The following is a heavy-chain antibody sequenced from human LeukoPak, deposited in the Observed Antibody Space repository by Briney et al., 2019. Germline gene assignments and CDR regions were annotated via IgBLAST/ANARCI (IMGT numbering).Heavy chain of an antibody. CDR2: ICPGDSDT. V-gene: IGHV5-51*01. CDR1: GYSFTSYW. D-gene: IGHD3-22*01. J-gene: IGHJ6*02. Sequence: GESLKISCKGSGYSFTSYWIGWVRQMPGKGLEWMGVICPGDSDTRYSPSFQGQVTISADKSISTAYLQWNSLKASDTAMYYCARHPPEYYYDSSGYIYYYSGMDVWGQGTTVTVSS. CDR3: ARHPPEYYYDSSGYIYYYSGMDV.